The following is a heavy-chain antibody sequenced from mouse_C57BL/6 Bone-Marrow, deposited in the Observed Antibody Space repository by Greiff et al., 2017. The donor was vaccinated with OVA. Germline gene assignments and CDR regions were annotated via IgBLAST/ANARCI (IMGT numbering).Heavy chain of an antibody. V-gene: IGHV1-72*01. CDR1: GYTFTSYW. CDR3: AREDGSSYKFAY. CDR2: IDPNSGGT. Sequence: QVQLQQPGAELVKPGASVKLSCKASGYTFTSYWMHWVKQRPGRGLEWIGRIDPNSGGTKYNKKFKSKATLTVDKPSSTAYMQLSSLTSEDSAVYYCAREDGSSYKFAYWGQGTLVTVSA. D-gene: IGHD1-1*01. J-gene: IGHJ3*01.